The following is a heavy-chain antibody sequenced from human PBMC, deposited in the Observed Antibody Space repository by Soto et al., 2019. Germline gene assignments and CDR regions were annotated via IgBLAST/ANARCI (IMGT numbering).Heavy chain of an antibody. J-gene: IGHJ5*02. Sequence: SETLSLTCTVSGGSISSYYWSWIRQPPGKGLEWIGYIYYSGSTNYNPSLKSRVTISVDTSKNQFSLKLSSVTAADTAVYYCARIQPEYSYGYMFDPWGQGTLVTFSS. CDR3: ARIQPEYSYGYMFDP. CDR2: IYYSGST. D-gene: IGHD5-18*01. V-gene: IGHV4-59*08. CDR1: GGSISSYY.